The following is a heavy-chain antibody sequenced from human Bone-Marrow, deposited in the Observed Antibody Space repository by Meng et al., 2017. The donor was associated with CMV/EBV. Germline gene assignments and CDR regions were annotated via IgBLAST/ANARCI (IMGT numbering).Heavy chain of an antibody. Sequence: ASVKVSCKASGYTFTSYGISWVRQAPGQGLEWMGWISAYNGNTNYAQKLQGRVTMTTDTSTSTAYMELRSLRSEDTAVYYCARGGRVVPAARVIRGYYGMDVWGQGTTVTVSS. D-gene: IGHD2-2*01. CDR1: GYTFTSYG. J-gene: IGHJ6*02. CDR2: ISAYNGNT. CDR3: ARGGRVVPAARVIRGYYGMDV. V-gene: IGHV1-18*01.